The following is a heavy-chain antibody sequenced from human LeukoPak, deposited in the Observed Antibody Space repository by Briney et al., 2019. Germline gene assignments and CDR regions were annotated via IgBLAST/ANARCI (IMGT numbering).Heavy chain of an antibody. Sequence: SLRLSCAASGFTFDDYAMHWVRQAPGKGLEWVSGISWNSGSIGYADSVKGRFTISRDNAKNSLYLQMNSLRAEDTALYYCAKGGILEWLLSPNNWFDPWGQGTLVTVSS. CDR3: AKGGILEWLLSPNNWFDP. D-gene: IGHD3-3*01. V-gene: IGHV3-9*01. J-gene: IGHJ5*02. CDR1: GFTFDDYA. CDR2: ISWNSGSI.